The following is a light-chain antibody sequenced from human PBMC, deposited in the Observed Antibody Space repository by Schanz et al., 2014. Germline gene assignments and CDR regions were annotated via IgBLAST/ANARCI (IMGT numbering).Light chain of an antibody. CDR1: SSDVGRYNR. V-gene: IGLV2-18*02. J-gene: IGLJ2*01. CDR3: CSYAGSYTLV. Sequence: QSALTQPPSVSGSPGQSVTISCTGSSSDVGRYNRVSWFQQPPGTAPKLMIFQVNSRPSGVPDRFSGSKSGNTASLTISGLQAEDEADYYCCSYAGSYTLVFGGGTKVTVL. CDR2: QVN.